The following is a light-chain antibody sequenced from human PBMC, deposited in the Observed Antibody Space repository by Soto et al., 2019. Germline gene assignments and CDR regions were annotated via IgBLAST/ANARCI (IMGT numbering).Light chain of an antibody. Sequence: DIQMTQSPSSLSASVGDRVTITCRASQIISSYLNWYQQKPVKAPKLLIYAASSLQSGVPSRFSGSGSGTDFTLTISSLQPEDFATYYCQQSYSTPRLTFGGGTKVEIK. CDR1: QIISSY. CDR3: QQSYSTPRLT. J-gene: IGKJ4*01. V-gene: IGKV1-39*01. CDR2: AAS.